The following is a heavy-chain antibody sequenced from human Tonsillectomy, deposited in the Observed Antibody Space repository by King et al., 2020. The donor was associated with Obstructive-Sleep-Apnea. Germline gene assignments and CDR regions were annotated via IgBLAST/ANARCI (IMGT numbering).Heavy chain of an antibody. J-gene: IGHJ4*02. CDR3: AREWLGVDY. D-gene: IGHD6-19*01. CDR1: GGSITSYY. Sequence: QLQESGPGLVKPSETLSLTCTVSGGSITSYYCSWIRQPPGKGLEWIGYIYYPGSANYNPSLKNRVTLSVDTSKNQFSLRLSSVTAADTAVFYCAREWLGVDYWGQGTLVTVSS. V-gene: IGHV4-59*01. CDR2: IYYPGSA.